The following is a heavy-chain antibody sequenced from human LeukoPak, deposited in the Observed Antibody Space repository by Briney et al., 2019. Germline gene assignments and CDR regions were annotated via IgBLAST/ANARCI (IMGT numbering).Heavy chain of an antibody. CDR2: ITSGSSCI. J-gene: IGHJ4*02. CDR1: GFTFSSYN. Sequence: GGSLRLSCAASGFTFSSYNMNWVRQAPGKGLEWVSSITSGSSCIYYADSVKGRFTISRDNSKNTLYLQMNSLRAEDTAVYYCARRAGAYSHPYDYWGQGTLVTVSS. CDR3: ARRAGAYSHPYDY. D-gene: IGHD4/OR15-4a*01. V-gene: IGHV3-21*01.